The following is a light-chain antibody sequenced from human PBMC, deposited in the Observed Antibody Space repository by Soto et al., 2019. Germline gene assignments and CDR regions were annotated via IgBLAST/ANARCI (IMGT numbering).Light chain of an antibody. CDR3: QQYGSSANT. CDR2: GAS. J-gene: IGKJ5*01. Sequence: EIVLTQSPGTLSLSPGERATLSCRASQSVSSSYLAWYQQKPGQAPRLLIYGASSRATGIPDRFSGSGSGTDFTVTISRLEPEDFAVYYCQQYGSSANTFGQGTRLEIK. V-gene: IGKV3-20*01. CDR1: QSVSSSY.